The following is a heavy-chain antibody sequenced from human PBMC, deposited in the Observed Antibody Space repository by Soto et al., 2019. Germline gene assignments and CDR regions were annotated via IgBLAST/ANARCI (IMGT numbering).Heavy chain of an antibody. CDR1: GYTFTSYG. Sequence: QVQLVQSGAEVKKPGASVKVSCKASGYTFTSYGISWVRQAPGQGLEWMGWISAYNGNTNYAQKLQGRVTMTTDTSTSKAYMELRSLRSDDTAVYYWARGTTITGYSRGWSLGYWGQGTLVTVSS. CDR2: ISAYNGNT. J-gene: IGHJ4*02. V-gene: IGHV1-18*01. D-gene: IGHD6-19*01. CDR3: ARGTTITGYSRGWSLGY.